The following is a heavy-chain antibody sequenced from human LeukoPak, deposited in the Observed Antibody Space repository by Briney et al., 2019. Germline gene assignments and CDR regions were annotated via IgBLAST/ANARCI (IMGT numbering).Heavy chain of an antibody. CDR1: GFTFNTYS. CDR2: ISSSSSYI. V-gene: IGHV3-21*01. J-gene: IGHJ4*02. D-gene: IGHD6-13*01. CDR3: ARHSSSWSFDY. Sequence: GGSLRLSCAASGFTFNTYSMNWVRQAPGKGLEWVSSISSSSSYIYYADSVKGRFTISRDNAKNSLYLQMNSLRAEDTAVYYCARHSSSWSFDYWGQGTLVTVSS.